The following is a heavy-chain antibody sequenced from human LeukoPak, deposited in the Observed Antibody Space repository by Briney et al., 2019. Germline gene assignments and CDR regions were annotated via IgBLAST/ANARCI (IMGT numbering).Heavy chain of an antibody. J-gene: IGHJ1*01. CDR1: GFTFSRYI. Sequence: PWGSLRLSCAASGFTFSRYIMNWVRQAPGKGLEWISYISSSSRTIHYADSVKGRFTISRDNAENSLDLQMNSLRDEDTAVYYCASHYFGSRGSYAEYFQHWGQGALVSASS. D-gene: IGHD3-22*01. V-gene: IGHV3-48*02. CDR2: ISSSSRTI. CDR3: ASHYFGSRGSYAEYFQH.